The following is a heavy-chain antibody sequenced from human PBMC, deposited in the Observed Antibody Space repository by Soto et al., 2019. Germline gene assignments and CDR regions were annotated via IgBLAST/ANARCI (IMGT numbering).Heavy chain of an antibody. CDR1: GFSFSSYT. CDR2: INNNSGRK. D-gene: IGHD5-18*01. CDR3: AGGFSYGYIDH. Sequence: GSLRLSCAASGFSFSSYTMNWVRQAPGKGLEWVSSINNNSGRKYYADSVKGRFTISRDNSKNTLFLQMNSLKAEDTAVYYCAGGFSYGYIDHWGQGTPVTVSS. J-gene: IGHJ4*02. V-gene: IGHV3-23*01.